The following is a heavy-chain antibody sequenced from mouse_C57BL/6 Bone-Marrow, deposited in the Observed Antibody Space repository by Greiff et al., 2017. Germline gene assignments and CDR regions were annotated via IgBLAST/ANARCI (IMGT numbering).Heavy chain of an antibody. V-gene: IGHV1-53*01. D-gene: IGHD2-12*01. CDR3: ARAGPVLRSFDY. Sequence: VQLQQPGAELVKPGASVKMSCKASGYTFTSYWMHWVKQRPGQGLEWIGNIDPTSGRTNYNEKFKSKAILTVDNSSNTAYMQLSSLTSEDSAVLDCARAGPVLRSFDYWGQGTTLTVAA. CDR1: GYTFTSYW. CDR2: IDPTSGRT. J-gene: IGHJ2*01.